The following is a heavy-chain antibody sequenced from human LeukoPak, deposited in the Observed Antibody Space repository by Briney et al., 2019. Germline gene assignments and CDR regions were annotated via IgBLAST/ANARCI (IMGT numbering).Heavy chain of an antibody. CDR3: AKDQEKSGSYSRGAFDI. CDR1: GFTFSSYA. V-gene: IGHV3-23*01. D-gene: IGHD1-26*01. CDR2: ISGSGGST. J-gene: IGHJ3*02. Sequence: GGSLRLSCAASGFTFSSYAMSWVRQAPGKGLEWVSAISGSGGSTYYADSVKGRFTISRDNSKNTLYLQTNSLRAEDTAVYYCAKDQEKSGSYSRGAFDIWGQGTMVTVSS.